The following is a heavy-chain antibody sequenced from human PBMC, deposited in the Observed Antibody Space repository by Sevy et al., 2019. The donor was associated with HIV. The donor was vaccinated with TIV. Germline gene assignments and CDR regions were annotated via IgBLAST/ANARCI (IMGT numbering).Heavy chain of an antibody. CDR1: GFTFDDYA. Sequence: GGSLRLSCTTSGFTFDDYAMSWFRQPQGTGMEWVAFITRNSYEAYGGTTDYAASWKGRFIISRDASKSIAYLQMNSLKTEDTAFYYCTRGLATADTPEYYFDYWGQGTLVTVSS. J-gene: IGHJ4*02. CDR2: ITRNSYEAYGGTT. V-gene: IGHV3-49*03. D-gene: IGHD5-12*01. CDR3: TRGLATADTPEYYFDY.